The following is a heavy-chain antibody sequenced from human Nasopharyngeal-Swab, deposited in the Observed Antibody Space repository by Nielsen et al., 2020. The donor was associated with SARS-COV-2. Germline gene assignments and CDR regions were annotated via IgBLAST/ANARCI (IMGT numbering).Heavy chain of an antibody. J-gene: IGHJ4*02. CDR1: GFTFSDYY. Sequence: GESLKISCAASGFTFSDYYMAWVRQAPGKGLEWLSYISTSGRTTDSADSVKGRFTISRDNANNLLFLQMNSLRADDTAVYYRARGGSSGESSFDYWGQGTLVTVSA. CDR3: ARGGSSGESSFDY. D-gene: IGHD5-12*01. V-gene: IGHV3-11*04. CDR2: ISTSGRTT.